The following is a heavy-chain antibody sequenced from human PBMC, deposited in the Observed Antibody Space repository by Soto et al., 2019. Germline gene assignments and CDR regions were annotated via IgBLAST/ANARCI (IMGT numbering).Heavy chain of an antibody. CDR1: GDSISSSSFY. CDR2: IYYSGST. V-gene: IGHV4-39*01. J-gene: IGHJ4*02. Sequence: SETLSLTCTVSGDSISSSSFYWSWIRQPPGKGLEWIGNIYYSGSTYYNPSLKSRVTMSVDTSKNQFSLNLSSVTGADTAVYYCARNPYTYGGFDYWGQGTLVT. D-gene: IGHD5-18*01. CDR3: ARNPYTYGGFDY.